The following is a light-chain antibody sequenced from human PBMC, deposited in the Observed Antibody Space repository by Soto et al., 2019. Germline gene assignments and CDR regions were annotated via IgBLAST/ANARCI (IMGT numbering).Light chain of an antibody. Sequence: QSALTQPPSVSGTPGQRVSISCSGDSSTFANNYVHWYQQVPGAAPKLLIYRSDQRPSGVPERFSGSKSGTSASLTISGLRPEGEAQYYCAAYTGNWNGPVFGGGTQLTVL. CDR3: AAYTGNWNGPV. V-gene: IGLV1-47*01. J-gene: IGLJ2*01. CDR1: SSTFANNY. CDR2: RSD.